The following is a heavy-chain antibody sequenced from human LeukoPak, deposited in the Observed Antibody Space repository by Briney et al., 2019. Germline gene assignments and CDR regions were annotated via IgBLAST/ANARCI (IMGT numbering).Heavy chain of an antibody. V-gene: IGHV1-69*13. J-gene: IGHJ3*02. Sequence: SVKVSCKASGGAFSSYAISGVRQAPGQGLEGMGGIIPIFGTANYAQKFQGRVTITADESTSTAYMELSSLRSEDTAVYYCATMPPGDQLEAFDIWGQGTMVTVSS. CDR2: IIPIFGTA. CDR1: GGAFSSYA. CDR3: ATMPPGDQLEAFDI. D-gene: IGHD2-2*01.